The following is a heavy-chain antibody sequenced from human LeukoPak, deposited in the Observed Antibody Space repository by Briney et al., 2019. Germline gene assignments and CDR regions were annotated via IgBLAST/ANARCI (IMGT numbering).Heavy chain of an antibody. J-gene: IGHJ6*02. Sequence: ASVKVSCKASGYTFTSYGISWVRRAPGQGLEWMGWISAYNGNTNYAQKLQGRVTMTTDTSTSTAYMELRSLRSDDTAVYYCAREDGSSSSFYYYGMDVWGQGTTVTVSS. CDR3: AREDGSSSSFYYYGMDV. D-gene: IGHD6-6*01. V-gene: IGHV1-18*01. CDR2: ISAYNGNT. CDR1: GYTFTSYG.